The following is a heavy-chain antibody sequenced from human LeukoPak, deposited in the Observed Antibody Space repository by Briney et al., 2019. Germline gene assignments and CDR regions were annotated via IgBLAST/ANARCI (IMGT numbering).Heavy chain of an antibody. Sequence: SETLSLTCTVSGVSISSYYWSWVRQPAGKGLEWIGRIYTSGSTNYNPSLKSRVTMSVDTSKNQFSLKLSSVTAADTAVYYCARYCYDSSGYYYSWFDHWGQGTLVTVSS. CDR1: GVSISSYY. V-gene: IGHV4-4*07. CDR2: IYTSGST. J-gene: IGHJ5*02. D-gene: IGHD3-22*01. CDR3: ARYCYDSSGYYYSWFDH.